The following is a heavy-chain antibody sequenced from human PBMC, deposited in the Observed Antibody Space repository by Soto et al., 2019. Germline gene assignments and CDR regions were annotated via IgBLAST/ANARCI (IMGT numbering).Heavy chain of an antibody. CDR3: ARDPALETGYDYYYGMDV. D-gene: IGHD6-13*01. CDR2: ISSSSSYI. V-gene: IGHV3-21*01. CDR1: GFTFSSYS. J-gene: IGHJ6*02. Sequence: GGSLRLSCAASGFTFSSYSMNWVRQAPGKGLEWVSSISSSSSYIYYADSVKGRFTISRDNAKNSLYLQMNSLRAEDTAVYYCARDPALETGYDYYYGMDVWGQGTTVTVSS.